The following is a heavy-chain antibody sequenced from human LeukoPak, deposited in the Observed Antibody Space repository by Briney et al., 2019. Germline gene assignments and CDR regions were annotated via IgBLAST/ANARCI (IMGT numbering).Heavy chain of an antibody. J-gene: IGHJ4*02. Sequence: SETLFLTCTVSGGSISSSSYYWGWIRQPPGKGLEWIGSIYYSGSTYYNPSLKSRVTISVDTSKNQFSLKLSSVTAADTAVYYCARRGSYSVDYWGQGTLVTVSS. D-gene: IGHD3-10*01. CDR3: ARRGSYSVDY. CDR1: GGSISSSSYY. CDR2: IYYSGST. V-gene: IGHV4-39*01.